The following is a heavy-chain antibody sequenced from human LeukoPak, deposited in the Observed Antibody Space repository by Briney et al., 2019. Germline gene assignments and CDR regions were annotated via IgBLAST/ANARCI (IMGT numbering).Heavy chain of an antibody. CDR1: GYTFTGYY. J-gene: IGHJ3*02. CDR2: INPNSGGT. V-gene: IGHV1-2*02. Sequence: ASVKVSCKASGYTFTGYYMHWVRQAPGQGLEWMGWINPNSGGTNYAQKFQGRVTMTRDTSISTAYMELSRLRSDDTAVYYCARARNYYDSSGYYHGAFDIWGQGTMVTVSS. D-gene: IGHD3-22*01. CDR3: ARARNYYDSSGYYHGAFDI.